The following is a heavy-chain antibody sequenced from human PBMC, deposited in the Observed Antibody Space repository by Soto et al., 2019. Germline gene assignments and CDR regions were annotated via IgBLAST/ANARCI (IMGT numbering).Heavy chain of an antibody. D-gene: IGHD3-9*01. CDR2: IIPIFGTA. CDR1: GGTFSSYA. Sequence: SVKVSCKASGGTFSSYAISWVRQAPGQGLEWMGGIIPIFGTANYAQKFQGRVTITADESTSTAYMELSSLRSEDTAVYYCAREETYYDILTCYSPYYYYGMDVWGQGTTVTVSS. CDR3: AREETYYDILTCYSPYYYYGMDV. J-gene: IGHJ6*02. V-gene: IGHV1-69*13.